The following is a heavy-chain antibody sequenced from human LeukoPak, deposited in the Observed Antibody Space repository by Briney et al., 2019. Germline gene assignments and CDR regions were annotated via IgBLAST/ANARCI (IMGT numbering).Heavy chain of an antibody. CDR3: ARRVQYYYGSGSYWQTPRYYFDY. J-gene: IGHJ4*02. D-gene: IGHD3-10*01. CDR2: IYYSGST. V-gene: IGHV4-59*01. CDR1: GGSISSYY. Sequence: SETLSLTCTVSGGSISSYYWSWIRQPPGKGLEWIGYIYYSGSTNYNPSLKSRVTISVDTSKNQFSLKLSSVTAADTAVYYCARRVQYYYGSGSYWQTPRYYFDYWGQGTLVTVSS.